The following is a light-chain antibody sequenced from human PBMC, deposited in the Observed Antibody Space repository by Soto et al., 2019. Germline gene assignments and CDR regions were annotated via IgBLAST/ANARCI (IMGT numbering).Light chain of an antibody. Sequence: IPVTQSPSSLSASVGDRVTITCRASQSISTHLNWYQQKPGKVPKLLIYAASSLQSGVPSRFSGSGSGTDFTLTISSLQPEDFATYYCQQSFTTPRTFGPGTKVDIK. CDR3: QQSFTTPRT. J-gene: IGKJ3*01. CDR2: AAS. CDR1: QSISTH. V-gene: IGKV1-39*01.